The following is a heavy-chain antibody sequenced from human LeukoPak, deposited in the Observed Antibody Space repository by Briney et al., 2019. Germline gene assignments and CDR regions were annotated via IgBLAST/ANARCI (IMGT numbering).Heavy chain of an antibody. J-gene: IGHJ5*02. V-gene: IGHV4-59*12. Sequence: SETLSLTCTVSGGSISSYYWSWIRQPPGKGLEWIGYIYYSGSTNYNPSLKSRVTISVDTSKNQFSLKLSSVTAADTAVYYCARGGIPSDDWFDPWGQGTLVTVSS. CDR1: GGSISSYY. D-gene: IGHD2-21*02. CDR2: IYYSGST. CDR3: ARGGIPSDDWFDP.